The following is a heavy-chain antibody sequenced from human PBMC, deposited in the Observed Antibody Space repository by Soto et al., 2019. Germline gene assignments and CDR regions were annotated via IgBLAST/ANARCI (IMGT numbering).Heavy chain of an antibody. CDR3: ARHFVAVVITGWGS. V-gene: IGHV4-39*01. J-gene: IGHJ5*02. Sequence: LQLQESGPGLVKPSETLSLTCTVSGCSIDRSNYYWDWIRQSPGKGLDWIGTTYYNGNAYYIPFLKSRVTLSVDTSKPQFSLKLILVTSADRAVYYCARHFVAVVITGWGSWGQGTLVTVSS. CDR1: GCSIDRSNYY. CDR2: TYYNGNA. D-gene: IGHD3-22*01.